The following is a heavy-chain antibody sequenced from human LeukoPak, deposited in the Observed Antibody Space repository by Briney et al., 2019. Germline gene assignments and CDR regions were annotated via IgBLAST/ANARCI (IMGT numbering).Heavy chain of an antibody. D-gene: IGHD6-19*01. J-gene: IGHJ3*02. CDR1: GFTFSSYW. V-gene: IGHV3-7*05. CDR2: IKQDGSEK. CDR3: ARESYSSGWYGRVGAFDI. Sequence: PGGSLRLSCAASGFTFSSYWMSWVRQAPGKGLEWVANIKQDGSEKYYVDTVKGRFTISRDNAKNSLYLQMNSLRAEDTAVYYCARESYSSGWYGRVGAFDIWGQGTMVTVSS.